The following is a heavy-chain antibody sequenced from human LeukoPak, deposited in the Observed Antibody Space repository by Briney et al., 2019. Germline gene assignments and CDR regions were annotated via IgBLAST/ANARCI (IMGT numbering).Heavy chain of an antibody. CDR2: ISWNSGNI. Sequence: PGRSLRLSCAASGFTFDDYAMHWVRQAPGRGLELVSGISWNSGNIVYADSVKGRFTISRDNAKNSLYLQMNSLRPEDTAFYYCVKGATSSWYGGFDPWGQGTLVTVSS. CDR1: GFTFDDYA. D-gene: IGHD6-13*01. J-gene: IGHJ5*02. V-gene: IGHV3-9*01. CDR3: VKGATSSWYGGFDP.